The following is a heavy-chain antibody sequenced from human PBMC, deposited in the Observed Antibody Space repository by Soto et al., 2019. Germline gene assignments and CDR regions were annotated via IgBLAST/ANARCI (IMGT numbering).Heavy chain of an antibody. D-gene: IGHD2-2*01. V-gene: IGHV1-2*04. CDR1: GYTFTGYY. J-gene: IGHJ5*02. CDR2: INPNSGGT. CDR3: ARAPIVVVPAAMQGHNWFDP. Sequence: QVQLVQSGAEVKKPGASVKVSCKASGYTFTGYYMHWVRQAPGQGLEWMGWINPNSGGTNYAQKFQGWVTMTMDTSISIAYMELSRLRSDDTAVYYCARAPIVVVPAAMQGHNWFDPWGQGTLVTVSS.